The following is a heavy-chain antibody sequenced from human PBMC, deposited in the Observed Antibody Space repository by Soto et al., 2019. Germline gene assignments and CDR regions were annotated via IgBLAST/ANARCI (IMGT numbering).Heavy chain of an antibody. V-gene: IGHV3-23*01. CDR3: AKGTYYYGSGSLTDY. D-gene: IGHD3-10*01. J-gene: IGHJ4*02. CDR1: GFTFSSNA. Sequence: EVQLLESGGGLVQPGGSLRLSCAASGFTFSSNAMSWVGQPPGKGLGWVSAISGSGGSTYYADSVKGRFTISRDNSKNTLYLQMNSLRAEDTAVYYCAKGTYYYGSGSLTDYWGQGTLVTVSS. CDR2: ISGSGGST.